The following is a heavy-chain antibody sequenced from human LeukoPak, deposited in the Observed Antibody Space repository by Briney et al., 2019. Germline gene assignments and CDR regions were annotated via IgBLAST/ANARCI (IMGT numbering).Heavy chain of an antibody. CDR3: ARDLPDY. V-gene: IGHV3-74*01. CDR2: ISPDGRAT. J-gene: IGHJ4*02. CDR1: GFRFSSYW. Sequence: GGSLRLSCAASGFRFSSYWMHWVRQVPGKGLVWVSRISPDGRATPYADSVKGRFTISRDNAKNTLYLQMNSLRAEDTAVYYCARDLPDYWGQGTLVTVSS.